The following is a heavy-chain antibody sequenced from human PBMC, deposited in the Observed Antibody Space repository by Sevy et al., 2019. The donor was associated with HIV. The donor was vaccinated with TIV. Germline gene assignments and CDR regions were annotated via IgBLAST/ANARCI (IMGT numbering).Heavy chain of an antibody. CDR2: INQDERHI. CDR3: ARDPDWGALDR. J-gene: IGHJ5*02. V-gene: IGHV3-7*01. Sequence: GGSLRLSCEVSGFTFSDFWMTWVRQSPGKGLEWVPFINQDERHINLLDSVRGRFTISRDNAKNSLYLQMDSLRAEDTAIYYCARDPDWGALDRWGQGTLVTVSS. CDR1: GFTFSDFW. D-gene: IGHD7-27*01.